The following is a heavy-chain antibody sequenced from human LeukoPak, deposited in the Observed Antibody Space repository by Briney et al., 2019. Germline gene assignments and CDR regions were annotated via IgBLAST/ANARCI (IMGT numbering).Heavy chain of an antibody. CDR3: ARMEAAAEYFQH. CDR2: INPSGGST. V-gene: IGHV1-46*01. Sequence: ASVKVSCKASGYTFTSYYMHWVRQAPGQGLEWMGIINPSGGSTSYTQKFQGRVTMTRDTSTSTAYMELRSLRSDDTAVYYCARMEAAAEYFQHWGQGTLVTVSS. J-gene: IGHJ1*01. D-gene: IGHD6-13*01. CDR1: GYTFTSYY.